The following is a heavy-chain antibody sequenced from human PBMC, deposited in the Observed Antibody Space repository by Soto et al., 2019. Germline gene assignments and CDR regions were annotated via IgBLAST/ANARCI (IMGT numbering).Heavy chain of an antibody. J-gene: IGHJ5*01. CDR1: NVCISSSS. D-gene: IGHD3-3*01. V-gene: IGHV4-59*01. CDR2: VYYTGTI. Sequence: PSETLSLTCSVSNVCISSSSWNWLRQAPGKGLEWIGFVYYTGTIKYNPSLKSRVTISVDTSRNEFSLRLTSVTTADTAFYFCARVFAGRGPFDSWGPGTLVTVSS. CDR3: ARVFAGRGPFDS.